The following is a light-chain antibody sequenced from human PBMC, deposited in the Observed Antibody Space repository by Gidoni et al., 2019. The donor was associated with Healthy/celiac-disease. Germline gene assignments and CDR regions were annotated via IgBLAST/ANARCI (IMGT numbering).Light chain of an antibody. Sequence: GSPGPSVTISCTGTSSDVGGYNYVSWYQQHPGKAPKLMIYDVSKRPSGVPDRFSGSKSGNTASLTISGLQAEDEADYYCCSYAGSYTYVVFGGGTKLTVL. J-gene: IGLJ2*01. CDR1: SSDVGGYNY. CDR3: CSYAGSYTYVV. V-gene: IGLV2-11*01. CDR2: DVS.